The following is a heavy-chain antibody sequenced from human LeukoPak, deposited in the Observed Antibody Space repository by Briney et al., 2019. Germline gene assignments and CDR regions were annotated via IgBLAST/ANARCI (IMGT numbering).Heavy chain of an antibody. V-gene: IGHV4-4*02. D-gene: IGHD3-10*01. CDR3: ARADYYGSGSFDY. CDR1: GGSISSSNW. Sequence: SETLSLTCAVSGGSISSSNWWSWVRQPPGKELEWIGEIYHSGSTKYNPSLKSRVTMSVDTSKNQFSLKLSSVTAADTAVYYCARADYYGSGSFDYWGQGTLVTVSS. J-gene: IGHJ4*02. CDR2: IYHSGST.